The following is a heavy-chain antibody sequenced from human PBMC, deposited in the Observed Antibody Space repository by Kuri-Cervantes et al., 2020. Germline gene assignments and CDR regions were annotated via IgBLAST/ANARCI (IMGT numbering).Heavy chain of an antibody. Sequence: GGSLRLSCAASAFTFSDYYMSWVRQAPGKGLEWVSYISSGLSTMYYADSVKGRFTISRDNAKNSLYLQMNSLRAEDTAVYYCARGSRSFDYWGQGTLVTVSS. V-gene: IGHV3-11*04. J-gene: IGHJ4*02. CDR3: ARGSRSFDY. CDR1: AFTFSDYY. CDR2: ISSGLSTM.